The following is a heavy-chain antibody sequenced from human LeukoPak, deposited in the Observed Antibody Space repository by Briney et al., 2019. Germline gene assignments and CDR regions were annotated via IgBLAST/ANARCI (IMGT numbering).Heavy chain of an antibody. J-gene: IGHJ4*02. CDR2: IYYTGT. Sequence: PSETLSLTCAVYGGSFSGYYWSWIRQSPGKGLEWIGYIYYTGTSCNPSLKSRVTISADTSKNQFSLKLISVTAADTAVYYCASRKLGNDYWGQGTLVTVSS. V-gene: IGHV4-59*01. D-gene: IGHD7-27*01. CDR1: GGSFSGYY. CDR3: ASRKLGNDY.